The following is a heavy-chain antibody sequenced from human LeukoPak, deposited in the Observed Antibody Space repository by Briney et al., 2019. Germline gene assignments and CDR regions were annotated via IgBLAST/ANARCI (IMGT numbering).Heavy chain of an antibody. Sequence: SQTLSLTCAISGDRVSSNSAAWNWIRQSPSRGLEWLGRTYYRSMRYNDYAVSVQIRININPDTSKNQSCLQLNSVTPEDTAVYYCAREYYDILTGYSNFDYWGQGTLVTVSS. CDR1: GDRVSSNSAA. CDR3: AREYYDILTGYSNFDY. J-gene: IGHJ4*02. D-gene: IGHD3-9*01. CDR2: TYYRSMRYN. V-gene: IGHV6-1*01.